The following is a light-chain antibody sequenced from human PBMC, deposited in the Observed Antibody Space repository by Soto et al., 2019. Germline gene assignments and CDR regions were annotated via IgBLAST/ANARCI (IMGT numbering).Light chain of an antibody. V-gene: IGKV3D-15*01. CDR1: QSVNSN. Sequence: EIVLTQSPGTLSLSPGERATLSCRASQSVNSNYLAWYQQKRGQAPRLLIYGASTRATGIPARFSGSGSGTEFTLTISSLQSEDFAVYYCHQYDNWPKTFGQGTRLEIK. CDR2: GAS. J-gene: IGKJ5*01. CDR3: HQYDNWPKT.